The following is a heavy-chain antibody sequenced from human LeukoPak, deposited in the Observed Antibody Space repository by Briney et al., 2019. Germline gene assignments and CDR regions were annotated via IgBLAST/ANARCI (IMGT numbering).Heavy chain of an antibody. Sequence: PSETLSLTCAVSGGSISSSNWWSWVRQPPGKGLEWIGEIYHSGSTNYNPSLKSRVTISVDKSKNQFSLKLSSVTAADTAVYYCARRESEGFGENPTSYGMDVWGQGTTVTVSS. CDR2: IYHSGST. J-gene: IGHJ6*02. V-gene: IGHV4-4*02. CDR1: GGSISSSNW. D-gene: IGHD3-10*01. CDR3: ARRESEGFGENPTSYGMDV.